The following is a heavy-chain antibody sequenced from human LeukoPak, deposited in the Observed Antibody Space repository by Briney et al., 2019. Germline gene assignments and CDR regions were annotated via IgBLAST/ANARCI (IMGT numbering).Heavy chain of an antibody. V-gene: IGHV3-35*02. CDR1: GFTFSNSD. Sequence: GGSLRLSCAASGFTFSNSDMNWVHQAPGKGLEWVSGVSWNGSRTHYADSVKGQFIISRDNSRNTLYLQMNSLRAEDTAVYYCARDKYYYDSGNSLRYDHWGQGTLVTVPS. J-gene: IGHJ4*02. CDR3: ARDKYYYDSGNSLRYDH. CDR2: VSWNGSRT. D-gene: IGHD3-10*01.